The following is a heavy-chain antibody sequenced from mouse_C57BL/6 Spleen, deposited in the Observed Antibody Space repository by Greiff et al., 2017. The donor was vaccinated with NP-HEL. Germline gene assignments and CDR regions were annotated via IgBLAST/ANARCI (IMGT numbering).Heavy chain of an antibody. CDR3: ARGGLLRYAMDY. CDR2: IDPSDSYT. V-gene: IGHV1-69*01. J-gene: IGHJ4*01. Sequence: QVQLKQPGAELVMPGASVKLSCKASGYTFTSYWMHWVKQRPGQGLEWIGEIDPSDSYTNYNQKFKGKSKLTVDKSASTAYMQLSSLTSEDSAVYYCARGGLLRYAMDYWGQGTSVTASS. D-gene: IGHD1-1*01. CDR1: GYTFTSYW.